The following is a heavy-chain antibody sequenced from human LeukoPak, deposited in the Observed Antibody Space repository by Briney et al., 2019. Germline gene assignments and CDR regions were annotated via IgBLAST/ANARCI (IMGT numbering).Heavy chain of an antibody. V-gene: IGHV3-23*01. CDR1: GFTFSTYA. CDR2: VRGSGSDT. Sequence: PGGSLRLSCAASGFTFSTYAMTWVRQAPGKGLGWVSAVRGSGSDTYYADSVKSRFPISRDNSKNTLYLQMNSLRAEDTAIYYCAKTSRRDSAYDSLFDYWGQGTLVTVTS. D-gene: IGHD5-12*01. CDR3: AKTSRRDSAYDSLFDY. J-gene: IGHJ4*02.